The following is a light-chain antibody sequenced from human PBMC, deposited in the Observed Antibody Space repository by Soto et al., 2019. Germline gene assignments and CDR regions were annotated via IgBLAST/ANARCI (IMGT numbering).Light chain of an antibody. CDR1: SSDAGNYNF. CDR3: CSYAGSSTSWV. CDR2: EDS. J-gene: IGLJ3*02. Sequence: QSVLTQPASVSGSPGQSITISCTGTSSDAGNYNFVSWYPQHPGKAPKVIFYEDSTRPSGVSNRISGSKSGNTASLTISGLQAEDEADYYCCSYAGSSTSWVFGGGTKLTVL. V-gene: IGLV2-23*01.